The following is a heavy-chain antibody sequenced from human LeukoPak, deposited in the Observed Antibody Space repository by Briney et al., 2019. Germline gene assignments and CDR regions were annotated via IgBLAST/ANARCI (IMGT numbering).Heavy chain of an antibody. Sequence: ASVNVSCKVSGYTLTELSMHWVRQAPGKGLEWMGGFYPEDGETIYAQKFQGRVTMTEDTSTDTAYVELSSLRSEDTAVYYCATDFPDPYCSGGSCYSFDPWGQGTLVTVSS. CDR3: ATDFPDPYCSGGSCYSFDP. D-gene: IGHD2-15*01. V-gene: IGHV1-24*01. CDR1: GYTLTELS. J-gene: IGHJ5*02. CDR2: FYPEDGET.